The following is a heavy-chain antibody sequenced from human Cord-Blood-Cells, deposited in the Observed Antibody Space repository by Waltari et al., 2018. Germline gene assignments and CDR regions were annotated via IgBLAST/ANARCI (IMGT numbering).Heavy chain of an antibody. CDR1: GFTFSSYS. J-gene: IGHJ4*02. Sequence: EVQLVESGGGLVKPGGSLRLSCAASGFTFSSYSMNWVRQAPGKGLGWVSSISSSSSYIYYADSVKGRFTISRDNAKNSLYLQMNSLRAEDTAVYYCARASNWRFDYWGQGTLVTVSS. V-gene: IGHV3-21*01. CDR3: ARASNWRFDY. CDR2: ISSSSSYI. D-gene: IGHD1-20*01.